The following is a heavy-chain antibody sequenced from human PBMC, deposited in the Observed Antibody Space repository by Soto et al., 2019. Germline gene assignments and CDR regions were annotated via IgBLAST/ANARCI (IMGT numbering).Heavy chain of an antibody. CDR3: ARGRRRVPYYYDSSGWAFFDY. D-gene: IGHD3-22*01. CDR1: GGSFSGYY. CDR2: INHSGST. Sequence: SETLSLTCAVYGGSFSGYYWSWIRQPPGKGLEWIGEINHSGSTNYNPSLKSRVTISVDTSKNQFSLKLSSVTAADTAVYYCARGRRRVPYYYDSSGWAFFDYWGQGTLVTVSS. J-gene: IGHJ4*02. V-gene: IGHV4-34*01.